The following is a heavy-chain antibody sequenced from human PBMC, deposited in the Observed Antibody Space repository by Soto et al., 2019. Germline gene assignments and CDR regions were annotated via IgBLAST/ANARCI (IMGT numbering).Heavy chain of an antibody. CDR3: AKGILTGYYNESDY. Sequence: GGGPRPSRAASGFTLISYGMHRVRQAPGKGLEWVAVISYDGSNKYYADSVKGRFTISRGNSKNTLYLQMNSLRAEDTAAYYCAKGILTGYYNESDYWGQGTLVTVSS. J-gene: IGHJ4*02. CDR1: GFTLISYG. V-gene: IGHV3-30*18. D-gene: IGHD3-9*01. CDR2: ISYDGSNK.